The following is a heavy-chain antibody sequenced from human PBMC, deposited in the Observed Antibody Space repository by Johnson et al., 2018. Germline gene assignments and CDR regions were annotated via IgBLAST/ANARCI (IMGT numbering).Heavy chain of an antibody. J-gene: IGHJ3*02. CDR3: ARVGSGGSYRNGFDI. Sequence: QVQLQESGPGLVKXSGTLSLXCGVSGASISRHYWWSWVRQPPGKGLEWIGEIHQSGSTKSNPSRKSRVTISVAKSKNQFYVKLTSVTAADTAVYYGARVGSGGSYRNGFDIWGQGTMVTVSS. CDR2: IHQSGST. D-gene: IGHD1-26*01. V-gene: IGHV4-4*02. CDR1: GASISRHYW.